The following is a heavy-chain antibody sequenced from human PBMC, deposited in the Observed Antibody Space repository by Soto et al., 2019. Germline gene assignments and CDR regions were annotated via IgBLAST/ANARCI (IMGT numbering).Heavy chain of an antibody. J-gene: IGHJ4*02. V-gene: IGHV4-34*01. Sequence: SETLSLTCAVYGGSFSGYYWSWIRQPPGKGLEWIGEINHSGSTNYNPSLKSGVTILLDTSKNQFSLKLGSVTAADSAVYYCARPTYVGNSNYFDYWGQGTLVTVS. D-gene: IGHD3-16*01. CDR1: GGSFSGYY. CDR2: INHSGST. CDR3: ARPTYVGNSNYFDY.